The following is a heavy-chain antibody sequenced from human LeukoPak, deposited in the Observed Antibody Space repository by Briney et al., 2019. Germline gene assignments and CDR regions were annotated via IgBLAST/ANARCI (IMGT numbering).Heavy chain of an antibody. CDR3: ARDYTSPDAFDI. CDR1: GFTFDDYG. CDR2: INWNGGST. D-gene: IGHD2-2*02. J-gene: IGHJ3*02. Sequence: GGSLRLSCAASGFTFDDYGMSCVRQAPGKGLEWVSGINWNGGSTGYADSVKGRFTISRDNAKNSLYLQMNSLRAEDTALYYCARDYTSPDAFDIWGQGTMVTVSS. V-gene: IGHV3-20*04.